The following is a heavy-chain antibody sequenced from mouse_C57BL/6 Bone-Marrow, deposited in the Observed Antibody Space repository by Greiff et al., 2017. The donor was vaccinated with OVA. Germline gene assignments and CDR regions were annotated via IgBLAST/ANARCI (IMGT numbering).Heavy chain of an antibody. CDR3: VRHAQGFAY. J-gene: IGHJ3*01. CDR2: IRSKSNNYAT. Sequence: EVQVVESGGGLVQPKGSLKLSCAASGFTFNTYAMHWVRQAPGKGLEWVARIRSKSNNYATYYADSVKDRFTISRDDSESMLYLQMNNLKTEDTAMYYCVRHAQGFAYWGQGTLVTVSA. CDR1: GFTFNTYA. V-gene: IGHV10-3*01. D-gene: IGHD3-2*02.